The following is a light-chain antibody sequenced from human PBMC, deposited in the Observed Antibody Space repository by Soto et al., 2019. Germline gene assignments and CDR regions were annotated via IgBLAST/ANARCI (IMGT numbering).Light chain of an antibody. V-gene: IGLV2-11*01. CDR2: DVS. J-gene: IGLJ3*02. Sequence: HSALTQPRSVSGSPGQSVTISCTGTSSDVGGYNYVSWYQQHPGKAPKLMIYDVSKRPSGVPDRFFGSKSGNTASLTISGLQAEDEADYYCCSYAGDYTWVFGGGTKLTVL. CDR3: CSYAGDYTWV. CDR1: SSDVGGYNY.